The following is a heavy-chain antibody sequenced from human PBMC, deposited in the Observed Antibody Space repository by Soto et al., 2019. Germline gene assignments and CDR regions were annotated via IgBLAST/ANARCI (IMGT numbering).Heavy chain of an antibody. D-gene: IGHD2-21*02. CDR2: INPNSGAT. J-gene: IGHJ4*02. V-gene: IGHV1-2*04. Sequence: QVQLVQSGAEVKKPGASVKVSCKTSGYTFTGYYIHWVRQAPGQGLEWMGCINPNSGATNYAQKCRGWVTMTRDTSISTAYMEGSRLTSDDTAVYYCATGPTAHSWGQGTLVTVSS. CDR3: ATGPTAHS. CDR1: GYTFTGYY.